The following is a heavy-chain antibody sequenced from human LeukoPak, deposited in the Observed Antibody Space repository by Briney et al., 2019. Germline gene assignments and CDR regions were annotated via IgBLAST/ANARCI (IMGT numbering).Heavy chain of an antibody. CDR1: GFTFTNYG. D-gene: IGHD3-3*01. CDR3: ARVPPSGHPVFGSDY. V-gene: IGHV1-18*04. Sequence: GGSVTVSCKASGFTFTNYGISWVRPAPGQGLEWMSWISANNGEIRYAQKCQGRVIMTTDTSTTTAYMELTSLRSDDTAVYYCARVPPSGHPVFGSDYWGQGRQVSVSS. J-gene: IGHJ4*02. CDR2: ISANNGEI.